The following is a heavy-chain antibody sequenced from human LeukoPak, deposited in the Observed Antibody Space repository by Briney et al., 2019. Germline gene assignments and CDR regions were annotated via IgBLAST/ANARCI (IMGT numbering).Heavy chain of an antibody. CDR1: GFTFNKYA. CDR3: ARDPLHGYSYGRFFDY. CDR2: VSYLGNDK. Sequence: GGSLRLSCAASGFTFNKYAMHWVRQAPGKGLEWVAVVSYLGNDKFYADSVKGRFTISKDNSNNTVYLEINSLRREDTAVYYCARDPLHGYSYGRFFDYWGQGTLVTVSP. D-gene: IGHD5-18*01. V-gene: IGHV3-30-3*01. J-gene: IGHJ4*02.